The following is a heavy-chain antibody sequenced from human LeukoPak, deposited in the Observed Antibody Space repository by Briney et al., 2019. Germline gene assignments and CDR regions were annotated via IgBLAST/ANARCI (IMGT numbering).Heavy chain of an antibody. J-gene: IGHJ6*03. Sequence: SETLSLTCTVSGGSLSSSSYYWGWIRQPPGKGLEWSVSIYYSGSTYYNTSLKSRVTISVDTSKNQFSMKLSSVTAADTAVYYCARGWDSSGYYYYYMDVWGKGTTVIVSS. V-gene: IGHV4-39*01. D-gene: IGHD3-22*01. CDR2: IYYSGST. CDR3: ARGWDSSGYYYYYMDV. CDR1: GGSLSSSSYY.